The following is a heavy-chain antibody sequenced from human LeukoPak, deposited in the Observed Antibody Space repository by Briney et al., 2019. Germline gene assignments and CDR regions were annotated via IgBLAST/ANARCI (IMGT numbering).Heavy chain of an antibody. D-gene: IGHD3-10*01. J-gene: IGHJ6*03. V-gene: IGHV3-23*01. CDR1: GLTFSNCA. CDR3: ATRGLYYTYYMDV. CDR2: ISGSGDST. Sequence: GGSLRLSCAASGLTFSNCAMSCVRQAPGKGLEWVSTISGSGDSTYYAASVKGRVTISRDNFKNTLNLQMDSLRADDTAVYYCATRGLYYTYYMDVWGKGTTVTVSS.